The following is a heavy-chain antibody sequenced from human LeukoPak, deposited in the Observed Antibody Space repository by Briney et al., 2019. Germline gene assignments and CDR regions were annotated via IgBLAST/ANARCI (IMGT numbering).Heavy chain of an antibody. CDR2: ISYDGRNI. D-gene: IGHD2-2*01. CDR3: AKGPLRGTAAAIDY. CDR1: GFTFNNYG. V-gene: IGHV3-30*18. J-gene: IGHJ4*02. Sequence: GGSLRLSCAASGFTFNNYGMHWVRQASGKGLEWVAVISYDGRNIHYPDSVKGRFTISRDISTDTLWLQMDSLRTEDTAVYYCAKGPLRGTAAAIDYWGQGTLVTVSS.